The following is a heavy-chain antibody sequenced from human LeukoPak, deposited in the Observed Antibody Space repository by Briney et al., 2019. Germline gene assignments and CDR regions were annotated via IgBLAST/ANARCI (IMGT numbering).Heavy chain of an antibody. J-gene: IGHJ4*02. CDR3: AVHQYYYDSSGYSLYYFDY. V-gene: IGHV1-8*01. D-gene: IGHD3-22*01. CDR1: GYSFTSYD. CDR2: MNPNSGNT. Sequence: RWASVKVSCKASGYSFTSYDINWVRQATGQGLEWMGWMNPNSGNTGYAQKFQGRVTMTRNTSISTAYMELSSLRSEDTAVYYCAVHQYYYDSSGYSLYYFDYWGQGTLVTVSS.